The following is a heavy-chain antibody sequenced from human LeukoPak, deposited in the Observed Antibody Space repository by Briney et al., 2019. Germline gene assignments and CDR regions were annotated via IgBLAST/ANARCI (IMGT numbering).Heavy chain of an antibody. CDR2: IFYNGNT. J-gene: IGHJ6*02. CDR3: ARGRATVTYYYYYGMDV. Sequence: SQTLSLTCTVSGGSISSSGYYYWSWIRQHPGKGLEWIGYIFYNGNTYYNPSLKSRVTISVDTSKNQFSLKWSSVTAADTAVYYCARGRATVTYYYYYGMDVWGQGTTVTVSS. CDR1: GGSISSSGYYY. V-gene: IGHV4-31*03. D-gene: IGHD4-17*01.